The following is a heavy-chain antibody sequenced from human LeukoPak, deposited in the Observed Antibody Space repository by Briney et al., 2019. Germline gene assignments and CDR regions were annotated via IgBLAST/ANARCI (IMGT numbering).Heavy chain of an antibody. V-gene: IGHV1-58*02. CDR2: IVVGSGNT. J-gene: IGHJ4*02. CDR3: ARGGRLVGAYIIDY. Sequence: GTSVKVSCKASGFTFTSSAMQWVRQARGQRLEWIGWIVVGSGNTNYAQKFQERVTITRDMSTSTAYMELSSLRSEDTAVYYCARGGRLVGAYIIDYWGQGTLVTVSS. CDR1: GFTFTSSA. D-gene: IGHD1-26*01.